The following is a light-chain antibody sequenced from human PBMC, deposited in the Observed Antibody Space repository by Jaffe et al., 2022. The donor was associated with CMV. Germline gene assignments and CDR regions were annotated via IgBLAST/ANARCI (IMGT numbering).Light chain of an antibody. Sequence: DIQMTQSPSAMSASVGDRVTITCRASRGISNYVAWFQQKPGKAPKRLIYGAFNLQSGVPSRFSGSGSGTEFTLTISSLQPEDFATYYCLQHNNHPWSFGQGTKVEIK. CDR2: GAF. J-gene: IGKJ1*01. CDR1: RGISNY. V-gene: IGKV1-17*03. CDR3: LQHNNHPWS.